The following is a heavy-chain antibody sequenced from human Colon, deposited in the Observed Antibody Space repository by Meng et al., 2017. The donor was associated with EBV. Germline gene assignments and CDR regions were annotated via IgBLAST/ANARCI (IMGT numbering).Heavy chain of an antibody. D-gene: IGHD2-2*01. CDR1: GDYVRGVTW. Sequence: QVQLQESGPELVKPSGPLSLTCAVSGDYVRGVTWWTWVRQPPGKGLEWIGEIYHGGSPNYNPSLESRVTISVDKSKNQFSLDLTSVTAADTAVYFCARVMRYQLLRFFDYWGQGILVTVSS. CDR2: IYHGGSP. V-gene: IGHV4-4*02. J-gene: IGHJ4*02. CDR3: ARVMRYQLLRFFDY.